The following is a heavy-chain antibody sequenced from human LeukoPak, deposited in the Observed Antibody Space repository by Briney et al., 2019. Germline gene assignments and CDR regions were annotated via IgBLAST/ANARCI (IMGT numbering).Heavy chain of an antibody. D-gene: IGHD3/OR15-3a*01. V-gene: IGHV3-11*01. CDR1: GFTLSDYY. Sequence: PGGSLRLSCAASGFTLSDYYMSWIRQAPGKGLEWVSYSSSSGSTIYYADSVKGRFAISRDNAKNSLYLQMNSLRAEDTAVHYCARRRDFIDYWGQGTLVTVSS. CDR3: ARRRDFIDY. J-gene: IGHJ4*02. CDR2: SSSSGSTI.